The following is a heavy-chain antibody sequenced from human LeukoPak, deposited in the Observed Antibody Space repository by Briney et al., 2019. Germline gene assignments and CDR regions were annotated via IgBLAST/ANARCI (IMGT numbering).Heavy chain of an antibody. Sequence: PGGSLRLSCAASGFTFNRFWMSWVRQAPGKGGEWVANMKQDGSEIYYVDSVNGRFTISRDNAKNSLYLQMSRLRAEDTAIYFCAREATITAYNFDYWGQGTLVTVSS. J-gene: IGHJ4*02. CDR1: GFTFNRFW. V-gene: IGHV3-7*01. D-gene: IGHD5-24*01. CDR2: MKQDGSEI. CDR3: AREATITAYNFDY.